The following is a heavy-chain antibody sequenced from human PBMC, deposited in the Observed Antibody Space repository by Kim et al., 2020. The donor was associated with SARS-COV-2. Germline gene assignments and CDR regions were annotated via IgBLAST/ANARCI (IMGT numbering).Heavy chain of an antibody. CDR3: AKTKRDGYSSSHPPEYYYYGMDL. CDR2: ISYDGSNK. Sequence: GGSLRLSCAASGFTFSSYGMHWVRQAPGKGLEWVAVISYDGSNKYYADSVKGRFTISRDNSKNTLYLQMNSLRAEDTAVYYCAKTKRDGYSSSHPPEYYYYGMDLWGQGTTVTVS. J-gene: IGHJ6*02. V-gene: IGHV3-30*18. D-gene: IGHD6-6*01. CDR1: GFTFSSYG.